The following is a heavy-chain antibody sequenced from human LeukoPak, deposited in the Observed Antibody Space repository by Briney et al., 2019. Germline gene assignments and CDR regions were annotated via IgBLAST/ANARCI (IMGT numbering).Heavy chain of an antibody. D-gene: IGHD4-23*01. CDR1: GFTFSSYA. J-gene: IGHJ4*02. V-gene: IGHV3-74*01. CDR3: ARDLEDDYGGIVPSY. Sequence: GGSLRLSCAASGFTFSSYAMSWVRQAPGKGLVWVSRINTDGSSTNYADSVKGRFTISRDNAKNTLYLQMNSLRAEDTAVYYCARDLEDDYGGIVPSYWGQGTLVTVSS. CDR2: INTDGSST.